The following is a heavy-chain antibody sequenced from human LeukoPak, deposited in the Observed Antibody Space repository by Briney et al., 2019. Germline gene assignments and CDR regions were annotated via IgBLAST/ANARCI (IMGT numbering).Heavy chain of an antibody. Sequence: QPGASLRLSCAASGFTFSSYAMSWVRQAPGKGLELVSAFSGCGGRTYYADSVKGRFPISRDNSKNTLYLQMNSLRAEDTAVYYCAKDWSIAAQYYYFDYWGQGTLVTVSS. CDR2: FSGCGGRT. D-gene: IGHD6-6*01. J-gene: IGHJ4*02. CDR1: GFTFSSYA. V-gene: IGHV3-23*01. CDR3: AKDWSIAAQYYYFDY.